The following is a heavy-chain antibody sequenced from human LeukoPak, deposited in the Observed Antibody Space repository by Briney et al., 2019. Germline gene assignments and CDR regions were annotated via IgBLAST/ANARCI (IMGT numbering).Heavy chain of an antibody. D-gene: IGHD3-9*01. Sequence: SETLSLTCTVSGGSISSYYWSWIRQPPGKGLEWIGYIYYSGSTNYNPSLKSRVTISVDTSKNQFSLKLSSVTAADTAVYYCARDLRRYFDWPDAFDIWGQGAMVTVSS. V-gene: IGHV4-59*01. CDR2: IYYSGST. CDR1: GGSISSYY. CDR3: ARDLRRYFDWPDAFDI. J-gene: IGHJ3*02.